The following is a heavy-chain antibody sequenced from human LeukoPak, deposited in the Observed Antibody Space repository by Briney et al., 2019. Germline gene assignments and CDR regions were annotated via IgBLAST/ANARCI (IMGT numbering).Heavy chain of an antibody. D-gene: IGHD3-10*01. CDR1: GFTFSSYA. Sequence: PGGSLRLSCAASGFTFSSYAMHWVRQAPGKGLEWVAVISYDGSNKFYADSVMGRFTISRDNSNNTLYLQMNSLRAADTAVYYCAKSLWFEELSPTDYWGQGTLVAVSS. CDR3: AKSLWFEELSPTDY. V-gene: IGHV3-30*18. CDR2: ISYDGSNK. J-gene: IGHJ4*02.